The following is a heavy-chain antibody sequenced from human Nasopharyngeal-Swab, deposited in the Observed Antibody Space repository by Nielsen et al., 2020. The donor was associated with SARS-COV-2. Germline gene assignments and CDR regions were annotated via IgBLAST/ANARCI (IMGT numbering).Heavy chain of an antibody. J-gene: IGHJ4*02. D-gene: IGHD3-16*01. CDR2: ISYDGSNK. V-gene: IGHV3-30-3*01. CDR1: GFTFSSYA. CDR3: ARVLKHQSSPDY. Sequence: GGSLRLSCAAPGFTFSSYAMHWVRQAPGKGLEWVAVISYDGSNKYYADSVKGRFTISRDNSKNTLYLQMNSLRAEDTAVYYCARVLKHQSSPDYWGQGTLVTVSS.